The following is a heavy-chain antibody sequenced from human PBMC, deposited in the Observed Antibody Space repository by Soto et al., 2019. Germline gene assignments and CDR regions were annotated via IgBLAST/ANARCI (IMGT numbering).Heavy chain of an antibody. D-gene: IGHD6-19*01. J-gene: IGHJ5*02. Sequence: QVHLVESGGGLVKPGGSLRLSCKVSGLTFSDHYMSWIRQAPGKGLEWVSHISGSGSMIYYADSVKGRFTTSRDNAKNSLYLQMNNLRVEDTAVYYCARRIVVAGTVGWFDPWGQGTLVTVSS. CDR1: GLTFSDHY. CDR3: ARRIVVAGTVGWFDP. V-gene: IGHV3-11*01. CDR2: ISGSGSMI.